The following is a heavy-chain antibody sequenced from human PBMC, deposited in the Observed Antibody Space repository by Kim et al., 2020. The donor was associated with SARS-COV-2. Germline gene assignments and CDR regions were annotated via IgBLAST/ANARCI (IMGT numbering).Heavy chain of an antibody. V-gene: IGHV4-61*01. CDR2: IYYSGST. CDR1: GGSVSSGSYY. D-gene: IGHD3-10*01. Sequence: SETLSLTCTVSGGSVSSGSYYWSWIRQPPGKGLEWIGYIYYSGSTNYNPSLKSRVTITVDTSKNQFSLKLSSVTAAGTAVYYCARGVGEVLLWFGEFSYFDYWGQGTLVTVSS. J-gene: IGHJ4*02. CDR3: ARGVGEVLLWFGEFSYFDY.